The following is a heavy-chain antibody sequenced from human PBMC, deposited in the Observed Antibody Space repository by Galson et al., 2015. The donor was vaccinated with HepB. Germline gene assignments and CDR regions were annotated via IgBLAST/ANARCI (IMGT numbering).Heavy chain of an antibody. CDR1: GGTFSSYT. D-gene: IGHD5-24*01. Sequence: SVKVSCKASGGTFSSYTISWVRQAPGQGLEWIGRIIPILGIANYAQKFQGRVTITADKSTSTAYMELSSLRSEDTAVYYCARVPPRDGWFDPWGQGTLVTVSS. J-gene: IGHJ5*02. CDR3: ARVPPRDGWFDP. V-gene: IGHV1-69*02. CDR2: IIPILGIA.